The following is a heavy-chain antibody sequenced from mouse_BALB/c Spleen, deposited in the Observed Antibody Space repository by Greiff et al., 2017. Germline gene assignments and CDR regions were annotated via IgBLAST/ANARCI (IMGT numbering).Heavy chain of an antibody. V-gene: IGHV10S3*01. J-gene: IGHJ3*01. D-gene: IGHD1-1*01. CDR3: VRGITTAPFAY. CDR2: IRNKSNNYAT. Sequence: EVQLVETGGGLVQPKGSLKLSCAASGFTFNTNAMNWVRQAPGKGLEWVVRIRNKSNNYATYYVDSVKDRFTISRDDSQSMLYLQMNNLKTEDTAMYYCVRGITTAPFAYWGQGTLVTVSA. CDR1: GFTFNTNA.